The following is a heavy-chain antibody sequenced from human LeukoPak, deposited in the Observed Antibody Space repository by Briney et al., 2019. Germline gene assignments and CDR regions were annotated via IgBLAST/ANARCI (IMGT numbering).Heavy chain of an antibody. Sequence: PGGSLRLSCVASGFTFSYNGMHWLRQAPGKGLEWVAFIRYDGSNKYYADSVKDRFTISRDNSKNTLYLQMNSLRDEDTAVYYCAKRGVEMATIYYMDVWGKGTAVT. CDR1: GFTFSYNG. D-gene: IGHD5-24*01. CDR2: IRYDGSNK. J-gene: IGHJ6*03. CDR3: AKRGVEMATIYYMDV. V-gene: IGHV3-30*02.